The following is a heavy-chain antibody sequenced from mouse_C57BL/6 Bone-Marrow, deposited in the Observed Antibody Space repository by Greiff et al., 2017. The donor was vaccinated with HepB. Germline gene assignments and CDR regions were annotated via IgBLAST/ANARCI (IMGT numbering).Heavy chain of an antibody. CDR1: GYTFTSYW. CDR3: ARQFYGSSPDD. V-gene: IGHV1-64*01. D-gene: IGHD1-1*01. J-gene: IGHJ2*01. Sequence: QVQLQQSGAELVKPGASVKLSCKASGYTFTSYWMHWVKQRPGQGLEWIGMIHPNSGSTNYNEKFKTKATLTVDKSSSTSYMQLSSLTSEDSAVYYCARQFYGSSPDDWGQGTTLTVSS. CDR2: IHPNSGST.